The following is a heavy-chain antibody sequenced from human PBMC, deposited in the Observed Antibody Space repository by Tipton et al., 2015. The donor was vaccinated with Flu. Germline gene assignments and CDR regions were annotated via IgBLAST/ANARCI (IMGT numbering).Heavy chain of an antibody. J-gene: IGHJ1*01. CDR1: GGSISTSY. CDR2: IYTSGST. CDR3: ARDRGDNAEYFQH. V-gene: IGHV4-4*07. D-gene: IGHD4-17*01. Sequence: LRLSCAVSGGSISTSYWSWLRQPAGKGLEWIGRIYTSGSTNYNPSLKSRVTMSVDTSKSQFSLKLRSVTAADTAVYYCARDRGDNAEYFQHWGQGTLVTVSS.